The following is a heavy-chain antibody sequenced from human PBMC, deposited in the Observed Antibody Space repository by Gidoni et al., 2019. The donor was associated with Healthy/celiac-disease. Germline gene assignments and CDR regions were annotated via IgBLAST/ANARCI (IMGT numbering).Heavy chain of an antibody. D-gene: IGHD1-20*01. V-gene: IGHV3-30-3*01. CDR2: ISYDGSNK. J-gene: IGHJ4*02. CDR1: GFTCSSYA. Sequence: QVQLVESGGGVVQPGRSLRRSCAASGFTCSSYAMHWVRQAPGKGLEWVAVISYDGSNKYYADSVKGRFTISRDNSKNTLYLQMNSLRAEDTAVYYCARSLRGISRFYFDYWGQGTLVTVSS. CDR3: ARSLRGISRFYFDY.